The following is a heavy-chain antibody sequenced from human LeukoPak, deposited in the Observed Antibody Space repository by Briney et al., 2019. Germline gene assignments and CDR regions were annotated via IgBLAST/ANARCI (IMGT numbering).Heavy chain of an antibody. J-gene: IGHJ6*03. CDR3: ARDAAVQQLGYYYYYMDV. CDR1: GFTFSRHG. Sequence: GGSLRLSCVASGFTFSRHGLNWVRQAPGKGLEWVSGISPGGDITYYADSVKGRFTISRDNSKNTVYLQMNSLRAEDTAVYYCARDAAVQQLGYYYYYMDVWGKGTTVTVSS. V-gene: IGHV3-23*01. CDR2: ISPGGDIT. D-gene: IGHD6-13*01.